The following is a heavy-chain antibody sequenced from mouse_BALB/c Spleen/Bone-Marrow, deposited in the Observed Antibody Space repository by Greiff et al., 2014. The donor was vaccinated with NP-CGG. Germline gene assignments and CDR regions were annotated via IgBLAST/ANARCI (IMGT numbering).Heavy chain of an antibody. CDR1: GFNIKDYY. J-gene: IGHJ4*01. V-gene: IGHV14-4*02. CDR3: SDGNFYALDY. D-gene: IGHD2-1*01. Sequence: VQLQQSGAELVRSGASVKLSCTASGFNIKDYYIHWVKQRPEQGLEWIGWIDPENGDTEYAPKFQGKATMTADTSSNTAYLQLSSLTSGDTAVYYCSDGNFYALDYWGQGTSVTVSS. CDR2: IDPENGDT.